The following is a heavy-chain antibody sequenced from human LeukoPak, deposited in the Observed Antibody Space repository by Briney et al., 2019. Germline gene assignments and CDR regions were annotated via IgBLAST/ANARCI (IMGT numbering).Heavy chain of an antibody. V-gene: IGHV3-48*01. J-gene: IGHJ4*02. Sequence: GGSLRLSCAASGFTFSSYSMNWVRQAPGKGLEWVSYISSSSTIYYADSVKGRFTISRDNAKNSLYLQMNSLRAEDTAVYYCASSHCSGGSCYSERTNFDYWGQGTLVTVSS. CDR2: ISSSSTI. D-gene: IGHD2-15*01. CDR3: ASSHCSGGSCYSERTNFDY. CDR1: GFTFSSYS.